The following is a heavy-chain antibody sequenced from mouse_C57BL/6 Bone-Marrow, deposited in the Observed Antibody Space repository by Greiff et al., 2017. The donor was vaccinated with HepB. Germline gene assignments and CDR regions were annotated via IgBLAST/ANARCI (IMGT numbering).Heavy chain of an antibody. D-gene: IGHD1-1*01. CDR2: IDPANGNT. Sequence: EVKLVESVAELVRPGASVKLSCTASGFNIKNTYMHWVKQRPEQGLEWIGRIDPANGNTKYAPKFQGKATITADTSSNTAYLQLSSLTSEDTAIYYCARVLSTVVAHYYAMDYWGQGTSVTVSS. CDR1: GFNIKNTY. V-gene: IGHV14-3*01. J-gene: IGHJ4*01. CDR3: ARVLSTVVAHYYAMDY.